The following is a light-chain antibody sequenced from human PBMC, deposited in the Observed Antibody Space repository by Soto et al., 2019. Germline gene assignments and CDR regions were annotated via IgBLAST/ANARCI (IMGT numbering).Light chain of an antibody. CDR3: QQHSNWPPALT. V-gene: IGKV3-11*01. Sequence: IVLTQSPATLSLSPGERATLSCRASQSVSSYLAWHQQKPGQAPRLLIYDASNRATGIPARFSGSGSGTDFTLTISSLEPEDFAVYYCQQHSNWPPALTFGGGTKVEIK. CDR2: DAS. CDR1: QSVSSY. J-gene: IGKJ4*01.